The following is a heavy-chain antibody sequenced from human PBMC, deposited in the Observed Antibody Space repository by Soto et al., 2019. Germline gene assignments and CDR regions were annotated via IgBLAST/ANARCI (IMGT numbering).Heavy chain of an antibody. CDR3: ARDPLYDYGDLSPVSDM. CDR2: VYHTGST. V-gene: IGHV4-30-4*01. D-gene: IGHD4-17*01. J-gene: IGHJ3*02. CDR1: GDSMSRGDYY. Sequence: QVQLQESGPGLVKPSQTLSLSCTVSGDSMSRGDYYWSWIRLPPGKGLEWIGFVYHTGSTYYSPSLQGRVDISVDTSKNPFSLKLNSVTAADTAVYYCARDPLYDYGDLSPVSDMWGPGTMVTVSS.